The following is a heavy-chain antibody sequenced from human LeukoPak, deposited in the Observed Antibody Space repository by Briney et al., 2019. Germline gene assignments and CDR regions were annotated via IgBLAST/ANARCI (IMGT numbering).Heavy chain of an antibody. CDR3: ARDSYYYDSSGYPPSRAFDI. Sequence: SETLSLTCAVYGGSFSGYYWSWIRQPPGKGLEWIGEINHSGSTNYNPSLKSRVTISVDRSKNQFSLKLSSVTAADTAVYYCARDSYYYDSSGYPPSRAFDIWGQGTMVTVSS. J-gene: IGHJ3*02. D-gene: IGHD3-22*01. V-gene: IGHV4-34*01. CDR1: GGSFSGYY. CDR2: INHSGST.